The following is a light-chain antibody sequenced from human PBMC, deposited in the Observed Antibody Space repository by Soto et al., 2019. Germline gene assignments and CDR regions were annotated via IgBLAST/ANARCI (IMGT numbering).Light chain of an antibody. J-gene: IGKJ1*01. V-gene: IGKV4-1*01. CDR1: QSVLYSSNNKNY. CDR3: QQSGSPGWT. Sequence: DIVMTQSPDSLAVSLCERATINCKSIQSVLYSSNNKNYLAWYQQKPGQAPRLLIYGASTRATGIPARFSGSGSGTDFTLTISRLEPEDFAVYYCQQSGSPGWTFAQGTKVDVK. CDR2: GAS.